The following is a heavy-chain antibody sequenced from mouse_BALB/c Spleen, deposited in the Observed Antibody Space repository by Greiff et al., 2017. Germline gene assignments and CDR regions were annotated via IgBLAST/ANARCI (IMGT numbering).Heavy chain of an antibody. CDR1: GYSITSGYS. J-gene: IGHJ4*01. CDR2: IHYSGST. CDR3: AGDPYYAMDY. Sequence: VQLQQSGPDLVKPSQSLSLTCTVTGYSITSGYSCHWIRQFPGNKLEWMGYIHYSGSTNYNPSLKSRISITRDTSKNQFFLQLNSVTTEDTATYYCAGDPYYAMDYWGQGTSVTVSS. V-gene: IGHV3-1*02. D-gene: IGHD3-3*01.